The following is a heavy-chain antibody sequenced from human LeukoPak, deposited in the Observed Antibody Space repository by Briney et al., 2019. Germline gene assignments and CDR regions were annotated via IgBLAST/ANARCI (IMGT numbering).Heavy chain of an antibody. V-gene: IGHV3-30*04. Sequence: GGSLRLSCAASGFTFSLYSMHWVRQAPGKGLEWVAAISFDGSNKYYADSVKGRFTVSRDNSKNTLDLQMNSLRVEDTAVYYCARDYGGSSPFDYWGQGTLVTVSS. CDR1: GFTFSLYS. D-gene: IGHD4-23*01. J-gene: IGHJ4*02. CDR2: ISFDGSNK. CDR3: ARDYGGSSPFDY.